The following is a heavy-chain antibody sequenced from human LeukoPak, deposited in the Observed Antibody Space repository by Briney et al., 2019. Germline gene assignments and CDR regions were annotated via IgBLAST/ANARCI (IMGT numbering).Heavy chain of an antibody. V-gene: IGHV3-23*01. Sequence: GGSLRLFWAASGFTFNVYAMGWVRHAPGKGLEWVSGFGGCDGTTFHGDSVKGRFSISRDNLKNTLYLQMNSLRAEDTAVYYCSKTSGKSFRPLFDYWARGTLVTVSS. CDR2: FGGCDGTT. D-gene: IGHD1-26*01. J-gene: IGHJ4*02. CDR1: GFTFNVYA. CDR3: SKTSGKSFRPLFDY.